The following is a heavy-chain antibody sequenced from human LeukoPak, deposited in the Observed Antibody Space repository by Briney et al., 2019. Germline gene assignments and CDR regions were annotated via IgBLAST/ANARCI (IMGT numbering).Heavy chain of an antibody. CDR3: AAVSSGSYLLAHY. D-gene: IGHD1-26*01. V-gene: IGHV1-46*01. Sequence: ASVKVSCKASGYTFTSYYMHWVRQAPGQGLEWMGIINPSGGSTSYAQKFQGRVTMTRDTSTSTVYMELSRLRSDDTAVYYCAAVSSGSYLLAHYWGQGTLVTVSS. CDR2: INPSGGST. CDR1: GYTFTSYY. J-gene: IGHJ4*02.